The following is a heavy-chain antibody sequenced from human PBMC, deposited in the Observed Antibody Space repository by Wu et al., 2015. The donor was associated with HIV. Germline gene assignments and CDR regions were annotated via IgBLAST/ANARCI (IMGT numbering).Heavy chain of an antibody. Sequence: QVQLVQSGAEVKKPGASVKVSCKVSGYILSRISMHWVRQAPGKGLEWMGGIIPLFGTTDYAQIFQGRVTITTDESTSTAYMRLTSLRSEDTAVYYCASPRSPGFSSAWPTYFDYWGQGTLVTVSS. CDR1: GYILSRIS. V-gene: IGHV1-69*05. CDR3: ASPRSPGFSSAWPTYFDY. CDR2: IIPLFGTT. J-gene: IGHJ4*02. D-gene: IGHD6-19*01.